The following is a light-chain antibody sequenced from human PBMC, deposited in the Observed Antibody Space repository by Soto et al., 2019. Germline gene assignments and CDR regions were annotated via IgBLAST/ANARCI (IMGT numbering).Light chain of an antibody. Sequence: QSALTQPASVSGSPGQSITISCTGTSSDIGSHNLVSWYQHHPGKAPKLIIYEVSERPSGVSYRFSGSKSGNTASLTISGLQVADEADYYCCSYAGSRLFVVFGGGTKLTVL. CDR3: CSYAGSRLFVV. CDR2: EVS. V-gene: IGLV2-23*02. J-gene: IGLJ2*01. CDR1: SSDIGSHNL.